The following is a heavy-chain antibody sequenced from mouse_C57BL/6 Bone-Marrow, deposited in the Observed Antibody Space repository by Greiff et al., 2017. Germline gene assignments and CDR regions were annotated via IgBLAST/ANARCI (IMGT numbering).Heavy chain of an antibody. CDR2: ISSGGDYI. CDR3: TREEAGYYVRYFDY. D-gene: IGHD2-3*01. V-gene: IGHV5-9-1*02. CDR1: GFTFSSYA. J-gene: IGHJ2*01. Sequence: EVKVVESGEGLVKPGGSLKLSCAASGFTFSSYAMSWVRQTPEKRLEWVAYISSGGDYIYYADTVKGRFTISRDNARNTLYLQMSSLKSEDTAMYYYTREEAGYYVRYFDYGGQGTTLTVSS.